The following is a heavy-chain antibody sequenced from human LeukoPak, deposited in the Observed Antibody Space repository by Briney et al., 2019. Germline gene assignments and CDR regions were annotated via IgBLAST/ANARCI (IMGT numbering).Heavy chain of an antibody. CDR3: ATTKRYSGSYLIDY. J-gene: IGHJ4*02. CDR1: GGPISSYY. CDR2: IYTSGST. V-gene: IGHV4-4*07. Sequence: PSETLSLTCTVSGGPISSYYWSWIPQPAGKGLKRIGRIYTSGSTNYNPSLKSRVTMSVDTSKNQFSLRLSSETAADRVVYSMATTKRYSGSYLIDYSGERPPGTVYS. D-gene: IGHD1-26*01.